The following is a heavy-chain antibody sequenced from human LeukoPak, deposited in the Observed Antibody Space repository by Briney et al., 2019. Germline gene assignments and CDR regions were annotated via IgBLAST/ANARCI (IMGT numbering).Heavy chain of an antibody. D-gene: IGHD6-6*01. Sequence: GGSLRLSCAASGFTFSSYAMSWVRQAPGKGLEWVSAISGSGGSTYYADSVKGRFTISRDNSKNTLYLQMNSLRAEDTAAYYCAKGSSIATRYYYYGMDVWGQGTTVTVSS. CDR1: GFTFSSYA. V-gene: IGHV3-23*01. J-gene: IGHJ6*02. CDR3: AKGSSIATRYYYYGMDV. CDR2: ISGSGGST.